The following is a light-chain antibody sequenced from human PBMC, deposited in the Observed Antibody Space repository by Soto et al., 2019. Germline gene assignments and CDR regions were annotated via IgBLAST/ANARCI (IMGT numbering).Light chain of an antibody. J-gene: IGKJ2*01. CDR2: KAS. V-gene: IGKV1-5*03. Sequence: DIQMTQSPSTLSASVGDRVTITCRASQSISSWLAWYQQKPGKAPKLLIYKASSLESGVPSRFSGSGSGTGFTLTITIRHPDDCASYSCHQYNCYSSLYTFGQGTKLEIK. CDR3: HQYNCYSSLYT. CDR1: QSISSW.